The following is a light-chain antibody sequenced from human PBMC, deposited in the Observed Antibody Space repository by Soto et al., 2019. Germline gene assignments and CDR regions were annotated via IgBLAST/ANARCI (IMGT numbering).Light chain of an antibody. J-gene: IGLJ1*01. CDR3: AAWDASLGGFYV. CDR2: SNN. Sequence: QSVMTQPPSASGTPGHRVTISCSGSRSSIGSNTVNWYQHLPGSAPKLLIYSNNHRPSGVPDRFSASKAGASASLAISGLQSEDEGDYYCAAWDASLGGFYVFGSGTKVTAL. V-gene: IGLV1-44*01. CDR1: RSSIGSNT.